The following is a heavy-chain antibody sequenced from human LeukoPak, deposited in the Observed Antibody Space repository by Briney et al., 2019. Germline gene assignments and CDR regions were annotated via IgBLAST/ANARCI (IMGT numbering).Heavy chain of an antibody. J-gene: IGHJ6*02. CDR3: ARDSCSSTSCYLGLYYYYYYGMDV. D-gene: IGHD2-2*01. V-gene: IGHV1-18*01. Sequence: GASVKVSCKASGYTFTSHGISWVRQAPGQGLEWMGWIGAYNGNTNYAQKLQGRVTMTTDTSTSTAYMELRSLRSDDTAVYYCARDSCSSTSCYLGLYYYYYYGMDVWGQGTTVTVSS. CDR1: GYTFTSHG. CDR2: IGAYNGNT.